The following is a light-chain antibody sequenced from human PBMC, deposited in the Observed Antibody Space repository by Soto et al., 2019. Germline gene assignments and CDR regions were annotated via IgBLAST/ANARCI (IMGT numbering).Light chain of an antibody. CDR2: GAS. CDR3: QQYNNWPPWT. J-gene: IGKJ1*01. Sequence: EVVMTQSPASLSVSPGERATLSCRASQNIRNNLAWYQQKPGQSPRLLIAGASTREAGIPGRFSGSGSGTDFTLIISSLQSEDFAIYYCQQYNNWPPWTFGQGTKVERK. CDR1: QNIRNN. V-gene: IGKV3-15*01.